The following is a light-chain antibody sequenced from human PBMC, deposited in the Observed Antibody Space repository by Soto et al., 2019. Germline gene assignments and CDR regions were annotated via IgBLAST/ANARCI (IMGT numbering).Light chain of an antibody. CDR2: LGS. CDR3: MQGLQTPAA. J-gene: IGKJ1*01. Sequence: PLSLPVTTGEPASISRRSSKSHLHSNGYSYFDCYLQKPGQSPQLLIYLGSNLASGVPDRFSGSGSGTDFTLRISRVEAEDIRHSYLMQGLQTPAAFGQGTKVAIK. CDR1: KSHLHSNGYSY. V-gene: IGKV2-28*01.